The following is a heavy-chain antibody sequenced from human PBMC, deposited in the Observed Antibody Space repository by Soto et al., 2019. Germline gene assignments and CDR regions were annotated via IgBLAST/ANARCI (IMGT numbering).Heavy chain of an antibody. J-gene: IGHJ4*02. CDR2: ISGSGGST. CDR3: AKDAQWELLLRYFDY. CDR1: GFTFRSYA. Sequence: EVQLLESGGGLVQPGGSRRLSCAASGFTFRSYALSWVRQAPGKGLEGVSAISGSGGSTYYADSVKGRFTISRDNSKNTLYVQMNSLRAEDRAVYYCAKDAQWELLLRYFDYWGQGTLVTVSS. D-gene: IGHD1-26*01. V-gene: IGHV3-23*01.